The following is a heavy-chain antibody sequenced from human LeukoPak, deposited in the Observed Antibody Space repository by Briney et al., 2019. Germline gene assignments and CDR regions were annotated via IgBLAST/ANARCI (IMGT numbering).Heavy chain of an antibody. CDR3: VREARGYHYTYFDY. D-gene: IGHD5-18*01. J-gene: IGHJ4*02. CDR2: VSSGFHA. Sequence: GGSLRLSCTASGFTLGSHDMHWVRQIPGHGLEWVAAVSSGFHAFFADSVQGRFTVSREDARNSLYLQMNSLRAGDTAVYYCVREARGYHYTYFDYWGQGTLVTVSS. CDR1: GFTLGSHD. V-gene: IGHV3-13*01.